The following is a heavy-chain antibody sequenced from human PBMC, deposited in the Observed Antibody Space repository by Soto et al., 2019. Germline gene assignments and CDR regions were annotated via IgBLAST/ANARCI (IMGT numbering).Heavy chain of an antibody. CDR3: ARSGITYYYDSSGYYYFDY. CDR1: GYTFTSYG. J-gene: IGHJ4*02. CDR2: ISAYNGNT. D-gene: IGHD3-22*01. Sequence: QVQLVQSGAEVKKPGASVKVSCKASGYTFTSYGISWVRQAPGQGLEWMGWISAYNGNTNYAQKLQGGVTMTTDTSTSTAYMELRSLRSDDTAVYYCARSGITYYYDSSGYYYFDYWGQGTLVTVSS. V-gene: IGHV1-18*04.